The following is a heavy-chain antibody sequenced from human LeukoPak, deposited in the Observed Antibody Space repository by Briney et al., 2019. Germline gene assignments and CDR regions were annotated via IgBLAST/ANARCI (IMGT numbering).Heavy chain of an antibody. CDR2: IYHSGST. Sequence: PLETLSLTCAVSGGSISSGGYSWSWIRQPPGKGLEWIGYIYHSGSTYYNPSLKSRVTISVDRSKNQFSLKLSSVTAADTAVYYCARGVPAVDYWGQGTLVTDSS. CDR1: GGSISSGGYS. D-gene: IGHD2-2*01. V-gene: IGHV4-30-2*01. J-gene: IGHJ4*02. CDR3: ARGVPAVDY.